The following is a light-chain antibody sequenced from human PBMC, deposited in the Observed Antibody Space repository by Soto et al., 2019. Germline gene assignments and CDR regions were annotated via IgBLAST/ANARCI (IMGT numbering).Light chain of an antibody. J-gene: IGKJ1*01. Sequence: EIVLTQSPGTLSLSPGERATLSCRASQSVSNNYLAWYQQKPGQAPRLLIYGASSRATGIPDRFRGSGSGTDFTLTISRLEPEDFAIYYCQQYGSSPGTFGQGTKGDIK. V-gene: IGKV3-20*01. CDR2: GAS. CDR1: QSVSNNY. CDR3: QQYGSSPGT.